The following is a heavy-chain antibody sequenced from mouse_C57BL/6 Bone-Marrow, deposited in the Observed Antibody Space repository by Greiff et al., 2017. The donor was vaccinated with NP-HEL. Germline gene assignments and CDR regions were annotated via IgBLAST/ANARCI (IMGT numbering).Heavy chain of an antibody. CDR3: AREGYYYGSRLYFDV. J-gene: IGHJ1*03. CDR1: GFTFSDYY. D-gene: IGHD1-1*01. V-gene: IGHV5-16*01. Sequence: EVQVVESEGGLVQPGSSMKLSCTASGFTFSDYYMAWVRQVPEKGLEWVANINYDGSSTYYLDSLKSRFIISRDNAKNILYLQMSSLKSEDTATYYCAREGYYYGSRLYFDVWGTGTTVTVSS. CDR2: INYDGSST.